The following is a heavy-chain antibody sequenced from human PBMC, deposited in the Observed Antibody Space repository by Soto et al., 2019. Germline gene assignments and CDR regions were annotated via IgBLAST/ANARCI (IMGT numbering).Heavy chain of an antibody. V-gene: IGHV1-69*12. Sequence: QVQLVQSGAEVKKPGYSMKVSCKASGGPFSSYGVSWLRQAPDHGLEWMGGIIPMFGTTTYAQKFQGRVSITADESTSTAYLDLTSLTSEDTAVYYCARDRPIAGFDYWGQGTLVTVSS. CDR2: IIPMFGTT. CDR1: GGPFSSYG. J-gene: IGHJ4*02. CDR3: ARDRPIAGFDY. D-gene: IGHD6-13*01.